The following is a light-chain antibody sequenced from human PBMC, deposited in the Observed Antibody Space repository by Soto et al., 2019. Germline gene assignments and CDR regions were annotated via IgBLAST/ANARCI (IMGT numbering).Light chain of an antibody. J-gene: IGKJ1*01. CDR2: WAS. Sequence: DIVMTQYPDSLAVSLGERATIYCKSSQSVLYSSRNKNYLAWYQQKPGQPPKLLISWASTRESGVPDRFSGSGSGTDFTLTISSLQAEDVAVYFCQHYYTTPPAFGQGTKVEI. CDR1: QSVLYSSRNKNY. CDR3: QHYYTTPPA. V-gene: IGKV4-1*01.